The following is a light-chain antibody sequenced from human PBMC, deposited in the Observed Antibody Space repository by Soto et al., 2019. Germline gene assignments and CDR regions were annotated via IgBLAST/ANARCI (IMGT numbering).Light chain of an antibody. CDR2: SAS. V-gene: IGKV3-15*01. J-gene: IGKJ1*01. Sequence: EIVMTQSPATLSVSPGERATLSCRASQSVSTNLAWYQHKPGQAPRLLIHSASSRDTGIPARFSGSGSGTELTLTISRLQSEDFAVYYCQQYNNSPWTFGQGTQVDIK. CDR1: QSVSTN. CDR3: QQYNNSPWT.